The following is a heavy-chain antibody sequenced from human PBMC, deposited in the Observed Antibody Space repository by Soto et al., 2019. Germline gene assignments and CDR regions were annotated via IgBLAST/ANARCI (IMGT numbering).Heavy chain of an antibody. CDR1: GGSVSSGSYY. Sequence: SETLSLTCTVSGGSVSSGSYYWSWIRQPPGKGLEWIGSIYYSGSTYYNPSLRSRVTISVDTSKNQFSLKLSPVTAANTAVYYCARHLRYFDWLLPYYFCGMDVWGQGATVTVSS. V-gene: IGHV4-39*01. CDR2: IYYSGST. J-gene: IGHJ6*02. CDR3: ARHLRYFDWLLPYYFCGMDV. D-gene: IGHD3-9*01.